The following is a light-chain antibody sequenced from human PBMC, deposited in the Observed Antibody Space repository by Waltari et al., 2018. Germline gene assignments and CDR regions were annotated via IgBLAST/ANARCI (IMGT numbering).Light chain of an antibody. J-gene: IGLJ1*01. V-gene: IGLV2-23*02. CDR2: EVT. CDR1: SRDVGSYHF. CDR3: SSYAGGVYV. Sequence: QSAPTQPASVSGSPGQSLTVSCTGSSRDVGSYHFVSWYQHHPGNAPKLIIYEVTKPPSGVSDRFSGSKSGNTASLTISGLQTDDEADDYCSSYAGGVYVFGTGTTVTVL.